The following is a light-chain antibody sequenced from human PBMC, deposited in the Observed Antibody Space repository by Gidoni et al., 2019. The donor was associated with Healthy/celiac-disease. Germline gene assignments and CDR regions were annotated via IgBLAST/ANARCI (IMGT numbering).Light chain of an antibody. CDR2: GAS. V-gene: IGKV3-15*01. CDR3: QQYNNWPPT. Sequence: IVMTQSPATLSVSPGERTTLSCRDSQSVSSNLAWYQQKPVQAPRLLIYGASTRATGIPARFSGSGAGTEFTLTISSLQAEDFAFYYCQQYNNWPPTFGQGTKVEI. CDR1: QSVSSN. J-gene: IGKJ1*01.